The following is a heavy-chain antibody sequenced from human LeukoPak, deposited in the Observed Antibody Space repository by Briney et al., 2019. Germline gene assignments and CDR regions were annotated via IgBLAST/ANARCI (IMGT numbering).Heavy chain of an antibody. Sequence: GGSLRLSCAASGFTFSSYSMNWVRQAPGKGLEWVSSIGSSSSYIYYADSVKGRFTISRDNAKNSLYLQMNSLRAEDTAVYYCASGIAVGTAADYWDQGTLVTVSS. V-gene: IGHV3-21*01. CDR1: GFTFSSYS. CDR3: ASGIAVGTAADY. CDR2: IGSSSSYI. D-gene: IGHD6-19*01. J-gene: IGHJ4*02.